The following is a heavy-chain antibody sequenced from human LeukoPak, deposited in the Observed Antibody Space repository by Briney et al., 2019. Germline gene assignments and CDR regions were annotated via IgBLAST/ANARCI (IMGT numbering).Heavy chain of an antibody. Sequence: GGSLRLSCAASGFTFSSYAMHWVRQAPGKGLEYVSAISSNGGSTYYANSVKGRFTISRDNSKNTLYLQMGSLRAEDMAVYYCAREMSEQLVLSYYYYYMDVWGKGTTVTVSS. CDR1: GFTFSSYA. J-gene: IGHJ6*03. D-gene: IGHD6-13*01. CDR2: ISSNGGST. V-gene: IGHV3-64*01. CDR3: AREMSEQLVLSYYYYYMDV.